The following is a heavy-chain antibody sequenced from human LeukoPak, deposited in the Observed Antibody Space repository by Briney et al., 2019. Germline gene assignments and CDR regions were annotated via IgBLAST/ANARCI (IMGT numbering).Heavy chain of an antibody. CDR1: GFTFSSYA. Sequence: GGSLRLSCAASGFTFSSYAMHWVRQAPGKGLEWVAVISYDGSNKYYADSVKGRFTISRDNSKNTLYLQMNSLRAEDTAVYYCARTIAEHYYFDYWGQGTLVTVSS. J-gene: IGHJ4*02. CDR2: ISYDGSNK. CDR3: ARTIAEHYYFDY. V-gene: IGHV3-30-3*01. D-gene: IGHD6-13*01.